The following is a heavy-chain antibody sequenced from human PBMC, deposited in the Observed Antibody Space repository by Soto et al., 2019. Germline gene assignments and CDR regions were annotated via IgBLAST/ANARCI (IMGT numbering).Heavy chain of an antibody. CDR1: GFTFSSYG. Sequence: GGSLRLSCAASGFTFSSYGMHWVRQAPGKGLEWVAVIWYDGSNKYYADSVKGRFTISRDNSKNTLYPQMNSLRAEDTAVYYCARHQMSSGYWALAYYYYGMDVWGQGTTVTVSS. V-gene: IGHV3-33*01. J-gene: IGHJ6*02. CDR3: ARHQMSSGYWALAYYYYGMDV. CDR2: IWYDGSNK. D-gene: IGHD3-3*01.